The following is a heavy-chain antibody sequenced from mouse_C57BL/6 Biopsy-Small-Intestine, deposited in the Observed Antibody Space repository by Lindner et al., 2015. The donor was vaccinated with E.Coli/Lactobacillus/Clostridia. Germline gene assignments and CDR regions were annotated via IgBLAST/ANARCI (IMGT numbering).Heavy chain of an antibody. J-gene: IGHJ4*01. CDR1: GYTFTSYG. CDR3: ARIDDLDYYGSGSYLDS. CDR2: ISPYNGNT. D-gene: IGHD1-1*02. Sequence: SVKVSCKASGYTFTSYGISWVRQAPGQGLEWMGWISPYNGNTNYAQKVQGRVTMTTDASTTTGYMELWSLRSDDTAVYYCARIDDLDYYGSGSYLDSWGQGTLVTVSS. V-gene: IGHV1-20*01.